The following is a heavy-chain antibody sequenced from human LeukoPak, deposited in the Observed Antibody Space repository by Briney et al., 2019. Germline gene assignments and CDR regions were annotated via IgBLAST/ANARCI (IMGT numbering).Heavy chain of an antibody. CDR3: ARSMVRGGNWFDP. V-gene: IGHV3-21*01. CDR1: GFTFSSYS. J-gene: IGHJ5*02. Sequence: NAGGSLRLSCAASGFTFSSYSMSWVRQAPGKGLEWVSSISSSSSYIYYADSVKGRFTISRDNAKNSLYLQMNSLRAEDTAAYYCARSMVRGGNWFDPWGQGTLVTVSS. D-gene: IGHD3-10*01. CDR2: ISSSSSYI.